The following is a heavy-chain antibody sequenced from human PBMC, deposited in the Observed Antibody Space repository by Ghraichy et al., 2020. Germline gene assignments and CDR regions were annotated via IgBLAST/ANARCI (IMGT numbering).Heavy chain of an antibody. Sequence: SVKVSCKASGGTFSSYAISWVRQAPGQGLEWMGGIIPIFGTANYAQKFQGRVTITADESTSTAYMELSSLRSEDTAVYYCARDGGSRVQAYGPGAFDIWGQGTMVTVSS. J-gene: IGHJ3*02. CDR2: IIPIFGTA. CDR1: GGTFSSYA. D-gene: IGHD2-21*01. CDR3: ARDGGSRVQAYGPGAFDI. V-gene: IGHV1-69*13.